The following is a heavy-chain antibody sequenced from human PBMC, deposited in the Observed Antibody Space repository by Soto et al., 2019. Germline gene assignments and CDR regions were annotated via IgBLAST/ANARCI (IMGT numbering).Heavy chain of an antibody. Sequence: GGSLRLSCSASGFTFSSYAMHWVRQAPGKGLEYVSAISSNGGSTYYADSVKGRFTISRDNSKNTLYLQMSSLRAEDTAVYYCVKSYYDSSGPFDYWGQGTLVTVSS. J-gene: IGHJ4*02. CDR3: VKSYYDSSGPFDY. CDR2: ISSNGGST. D-gene: IGHD3-22*01. CDR1: GFTFSSYA. V-gene: IGHV3-64D*06.